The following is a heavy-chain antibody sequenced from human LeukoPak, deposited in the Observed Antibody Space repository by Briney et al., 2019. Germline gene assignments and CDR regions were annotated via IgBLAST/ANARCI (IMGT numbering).Heavy chain of an antibody. D-gene: IGHD6-19*01. CDR3: AKDRSSGSPEYFQH. CDR1: GFTFSSYG. Sequence: PGRSLRLSCAASGFTFSSYGMHWVRQAPGKGLERVAVISYDGSNKYYADSVKGRFTISRDNSKNTLYLQMNSLRAEDTAVYYCAKDRSSGSPEYFQHWGQGTLVTVSS. J-gene: IGHJ1*01. CDR2: ISYDGSNK. V-gene: IGHV3-30*18.